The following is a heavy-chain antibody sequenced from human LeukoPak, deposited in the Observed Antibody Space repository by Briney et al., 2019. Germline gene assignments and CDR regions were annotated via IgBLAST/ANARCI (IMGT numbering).Heavy chain of an antibody. D-gene: IGHD2-8*02. CDR1: GVSFSSYG. CDR3: AKGYGWEASYYYYYMDV. Sequence: GGPRRLSRAAGGVSFSSYGLYWVRQAPGKKLEWVAFIRYDGSNKYYADSVKGRFTISRDNSKNTLYLQMNSLRVEDTAVYYCAKGYGWEASYYYYYMDVWGKGTTVTISS. CDR2: IRYDGSNK. V-gene: IGHV3-30*02. J-gene: IGHJ6*03.